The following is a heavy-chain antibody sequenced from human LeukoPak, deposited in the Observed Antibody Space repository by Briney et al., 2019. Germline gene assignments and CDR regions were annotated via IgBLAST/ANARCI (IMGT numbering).Heavy chain of an antibody. J-gene: IGHJ4*02. CDR3: ARGGVRAPIAAAAFDY. CDR2: ISYDGSNK. Sequence: LSGGSLRLSCAASGFTFSSYAMHWVRQAPGKGLEWVAVISYDGSNKYYADSVKGRFTISRDNSKSTLYLQMNSLRAEDTAVYYCARGGVRAPIAAAAFDYWGQGTLVTVSS. CDR1: GFTFSSYA. V-gene: IGHV3-30*04. D-gene: IGHD6-13*01.